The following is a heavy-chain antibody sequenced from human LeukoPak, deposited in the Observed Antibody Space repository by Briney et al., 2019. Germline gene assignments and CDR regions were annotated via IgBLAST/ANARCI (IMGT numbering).Heavy chain of an antibody. CDR3: ARGVGSGSRLRAGDY. CDR2: IYSGGST. CDR1: GFTVSSNY. J-gene: IGHJ4*02. Sequence: GGSLRLSCAASGFTVSSNYMSWVRQAPGKGLEWVSVIYSGGSTYYADSVKGRFTISRDNSKNALYLQMNSLRAEDTAVYYCARGVGSGSRLRAGDYWGQGTLVTVSS. D-gene: IGHD1-26*01. V-gene: IGHV3-53*01.